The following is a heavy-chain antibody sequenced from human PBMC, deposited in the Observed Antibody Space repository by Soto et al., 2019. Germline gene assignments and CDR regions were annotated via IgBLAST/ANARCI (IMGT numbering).Heavy chain of an antibody. CDR3: AGTEGSRSGWPLFGMDV. D-gene: IGHD6-25*01. Sequence: QVQLQESGPGLVKPSETLSLTCTVSGGSISSYYWSWIRQPPGKGLEWIGYIYHIGSTNYNPSLKSRVTIAVDTSKNHFSLSVTAATAADTAVYYCAGTEGSRSGWPLFGMDVWGQGMTVTVPS. J-gene: IGHJ6*02. CDR2: IYHIGST. CDR1: GGSISSYY. V-gene: IGHV4-59*01.